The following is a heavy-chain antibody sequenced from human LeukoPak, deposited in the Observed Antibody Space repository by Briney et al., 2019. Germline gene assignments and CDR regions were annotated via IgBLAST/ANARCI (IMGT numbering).Heavy chain of an antibody. CDR2: IIPIFGTA. V-gene: IGHV1-69*05. CDR3: ATRPRPPYYDSSGYSV. Sequence: GASVKVSCKASGGTFSSYAISWVRQAPGQGLEWIRRIIPIFGTANYAQKFQGRVTITTDESTSTAYMELSSLRSEDTAVYYCATRPRPPYYDSSGYSVWGQGTLVTVSS. D-gene: IGHD3-22*01. CDR1: GGTFSSYA. J-gene: IGHJ4*02.